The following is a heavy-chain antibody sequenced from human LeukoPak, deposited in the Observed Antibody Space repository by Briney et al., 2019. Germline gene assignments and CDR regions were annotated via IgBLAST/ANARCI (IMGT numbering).Heavy chain of an antibody. D-gene: IGHD5-12*01. CDR3: ARDNSGYDPNDY. Sequence: GGSLRLSCAASGFTFSSYTMNWVRRAPGKGLEWVSIISSGSSYIHYADSVKGRFTISRDNAKNSLYLQMNSLRAEDTAVYYCARDNSGYDPNDYWGQGTLVTVSS. J-gene: IGHJ4*02. CDR1: GFTFSSYT. CDR2: ISSGSSYI. V-gene: IGHV3-21*01.